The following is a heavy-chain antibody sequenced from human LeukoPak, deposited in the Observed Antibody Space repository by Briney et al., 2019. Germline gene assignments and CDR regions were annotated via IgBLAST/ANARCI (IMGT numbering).Heavy chain of an antibody. CDR1: GFTFSSYW. CDR3: ARGQGSPHPDY. J-gene: IGHJ4*01. CDR2: IKQDGSEK. V-gene: IGHV3-7*04. Sequence: PGGSLRLSCAASGFTFSSYWMSWVRQAPGKGLEWVANIKQDGSEKNYVDSVKGRFTISRDNAKNSLYLQMKSLRAENTAVYYCARGQGSPHPDYWGHGTLLSVSS. D-gene: IGHD1-26*01.